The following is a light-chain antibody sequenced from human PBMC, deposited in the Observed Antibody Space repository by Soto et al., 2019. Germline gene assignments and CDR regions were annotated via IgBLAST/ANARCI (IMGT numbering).Light chain of an antibody. Sequence: IQMTQSPSTLSAPVGDRVTITCQASQTISTLLAWFQHKPGKAPNLLIYDASNLESGVLSRFSGSGSGTEFTLTISSLQSDDSATYFCQQYSHLVTFGQGTKLEIK. CDR3: QQYSHLVT. CDR1: QTISTL. CDR2: DAS. V-gene: IGKV1-5*01. J-gene: IGKJ2*01.